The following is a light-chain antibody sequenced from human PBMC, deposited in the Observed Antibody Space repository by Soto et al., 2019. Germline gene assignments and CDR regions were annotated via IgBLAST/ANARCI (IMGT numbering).Light chain of an antibody. CDR3: QQYGGSPWT. Sequence: EIVSTQSPGTLSLSPGERATLSCRASQSVRSSYLAWYQQKPGQAPRLLIYGASSRATGIPDRFSGGGSGTDFTLTISRLEPEDFAVYYCQQYGGSPWTFGQGTKVEIK. V-gene: IGKV3-20*01. J-gene: IGKJ1*01. CDR1: QSVRSSY. CDR2: GAS.